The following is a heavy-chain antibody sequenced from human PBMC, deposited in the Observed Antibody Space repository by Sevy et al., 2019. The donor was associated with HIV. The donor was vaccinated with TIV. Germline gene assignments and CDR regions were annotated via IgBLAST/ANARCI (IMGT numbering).Heavy chain of an antibody. J-gene: IGHJ6*02. CDR3: AKVDVVVLVGDYGMDV. D-gene: IGHD2-2*01. CDR2: ISRSGGST. V-gene: IGHV3-23*01. CDR1: GFTFSNYA. Sequence: GGSLRLSCAASGFTFSNYAMSWVRQPPGKGLEWVSSISRSGGSTYYANTVKGRFTMSRDNSKNTLYLQMNSLRAEDTAVYYCAKVDVVVLVGDYGMDVWGQGTTVTVSS.